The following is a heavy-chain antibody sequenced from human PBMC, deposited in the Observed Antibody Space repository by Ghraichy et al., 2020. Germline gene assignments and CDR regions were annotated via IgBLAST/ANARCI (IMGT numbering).Heavy chain of an antibody. CDR3: ARGRGATFSYYYYYYGMDV. CDR2: INHSGST. V-gene: IGHV4-34*01. CDR1: GGSFSGYY. J-gene: IGHJ6*02. D-gene: IGHD1-26*01. Sequence: SETLSLTCAVYGGSFSGYYWSWIRQPPGKGLEWIGEINHSGSTNYNPSLKSRVTISVDTSKNQFSLKLSSVTAADTAVYYCARGRGATFSYYYYYYGMDVWGQGTTVTVSS.